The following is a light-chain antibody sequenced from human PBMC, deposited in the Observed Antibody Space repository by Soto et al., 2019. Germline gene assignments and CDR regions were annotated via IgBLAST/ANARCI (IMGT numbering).Light chain of an antibody. J-gene: IGKJ2*01. CDR3: QQYSSYSYT. CDR1: QSTSSW. Sequence: DIQMTQSPSTLSASVGDRVTITCRASQSTSSWLAWYQQKPGKAPKLLIYKTSTLESGVPSRFSGSGGGTEFTLTIGCLQPDDLATYYCQQYSSYSYTLGQGTKLEIK. CDR2: KTS. V-gene: IGKV1-5*03.